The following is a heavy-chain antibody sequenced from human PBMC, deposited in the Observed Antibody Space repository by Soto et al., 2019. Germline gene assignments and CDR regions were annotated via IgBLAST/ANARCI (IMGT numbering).Heavy chain of an antibody. CDR3: ATSTSLDY. J-gene: IGHJ4*02. V-gene: IGHV3-53*02. D-gene: IGHD2-2*01. CDR1: GFTVSNNY. CDR2: IYSGGST. Sequence: EVQLVETGGGLIQPGWSLRLSCAASGFTVSNNYMSWFRQAPGKGLEWVSLIYSGGSTFYADSVKGRFTISRDNSKNTLFLQMNSLRAEATAVYFCATSTSLDYWGQGTRVIVSS.